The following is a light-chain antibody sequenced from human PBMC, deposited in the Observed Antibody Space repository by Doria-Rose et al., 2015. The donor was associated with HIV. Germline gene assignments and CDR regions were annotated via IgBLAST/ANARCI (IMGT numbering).Light chain of an antibody. J-gene: IGLJ3*02. CDR3: YSYVGSSTVV. CDR2: EVS. V-gene: IGLV2-23*02. Sequence: QSALIQPASVSGSPGQSITISCTGTSSDVGSYNLVSWYQQYLGKAPKLMIFEVSKRPSGISNRFSGSKSGNTASLTISGLQAEDEADYYCYSYVGSSTVVFGGGTKLTVL. CDR1: SSDVGSYNL.